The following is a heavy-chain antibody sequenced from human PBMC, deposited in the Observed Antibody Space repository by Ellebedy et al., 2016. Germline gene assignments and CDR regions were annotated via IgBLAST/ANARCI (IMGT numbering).Heavy chain of an antibody. CDR3: VRDNSLTV. J-gene: IGHJ6*02. V-gene: IGHV3-7*03. D-gene: IGHD2/OR15-2a*01. CDR1: GFTVSSSW. Sequence: GGSLRLSCAASGFTVSSSWMNWVRQAPGKGLEWVASVNQDGTDKTYVDSVRGRFTISRDNAKDSLYLQMNSLRVEDTAVYFCVRDNSLTVWGQGTTVTVSS. CDR2: VNQDGTDK.